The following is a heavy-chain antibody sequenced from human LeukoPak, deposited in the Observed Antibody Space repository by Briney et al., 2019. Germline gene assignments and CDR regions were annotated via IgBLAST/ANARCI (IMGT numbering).Heavy chain of an antibody. J-gene: IGHJ5*01. D-gene: IGHD6-19*01. CDR1: GYIFSRYY. CDR3: ARTLGYSSGWFDY. Sequence: GVSVKVSCKASGYIFSRYYMHWIRQAPGQGLEWMGIIHPSGGRASHAQKFQGRVTMTRDTSTSTVNMELSSLRSEDTAVYYCARTLGYSSGWFDYWGQGTLVTVSS. CDR2: IHPSGGRA. V-gene: IGHV1-46*01.